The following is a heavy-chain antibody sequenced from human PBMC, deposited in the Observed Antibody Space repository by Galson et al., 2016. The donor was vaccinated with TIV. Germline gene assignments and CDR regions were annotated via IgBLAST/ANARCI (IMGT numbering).Heavy chain of an antibody. V-gene: IGHV3-23*01. CDR2: IVGTGGTT. CDR3: AKRKHYGGDAFDL. D-gene: IGHD4-23*01. Sequence: SLRLSCAASGFTFSTYAMNWVRQAPGKGLEWVSGIVGTGGTTYYADSVKGRFTISRDNSKNTLYLQMNSLRAEDTAVYYCAKRKHYGGDAFDLWGQGTLVTVSS. J-gene: IGHJ3*01. CDR1: GFTFSTYA.